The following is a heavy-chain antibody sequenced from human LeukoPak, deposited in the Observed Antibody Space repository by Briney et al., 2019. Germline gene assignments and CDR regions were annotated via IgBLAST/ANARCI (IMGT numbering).Heavy chain of an antibody. CDR3: AKDVGANNH. Sequence: PGGSLRLSCAASGFTFSSYWMSWVRQAPGQGLEWVSVISGSGGSTHYADSVKGRFTISRDNFKNTLYLQMNSLRAEDTAVYYCAKDVGANNHWGQGTLVTVSS. D-gene: IGHD1-26*01. CDR2: ISGSGGST. J-gene: IGHJ5*02. V-gene: IGHV3-23*01. CDR1: GFTFSSYW.